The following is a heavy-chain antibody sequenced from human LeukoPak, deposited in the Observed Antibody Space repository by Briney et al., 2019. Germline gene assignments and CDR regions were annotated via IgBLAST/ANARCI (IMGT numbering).Heavy chain of an antibody. CDR2: IYYSGST. Sequence: SETLSLTCTVSGGSISSGDYYWSWICQPPGKGLEWIGYIYYSGSTYYNPSLKSRVTISVDTSKNQFSLKLSSVTAVDTAVYYCARGLRGDPSDYWGQGTLVTVSS. V-gene: IGHV4-30-4*01. CDR3: ARGLRGDPSDY. CDR1: GGSISSGDYY. J-gene: IGHJ4*02.